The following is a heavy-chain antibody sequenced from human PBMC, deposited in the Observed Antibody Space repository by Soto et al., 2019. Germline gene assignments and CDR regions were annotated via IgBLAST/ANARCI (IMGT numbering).Heavy chain of an antibody. D-gene: IGHD3-22*01. J-gene: IGHJ5*02. CDR2: IIPIFGTA. CDR3: AREKNYYDSSGYWFDP. V-gene: IGHV1-69*06. Sequence: AVKVSCKASGGTFSSYAISCVRQAPGQGLEWMGGIIPIFGTANYAQKFQGRVTITADKSTSTAYMELSSLRSEDTAVYYCAREKNYYDSSGYWFDPWGQGTLVTAPQ. CDR1: GGTFSSYA.